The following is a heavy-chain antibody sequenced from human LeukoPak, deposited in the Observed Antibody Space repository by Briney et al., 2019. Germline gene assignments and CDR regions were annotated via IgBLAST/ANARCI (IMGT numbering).Heavy chain of an antibody. J-gene: IGHJ5*02. CDR3: ARDMAGGGWFDP. CDR2: IYYSGST. V-gene: IGHV4-39*07. Sequence: SETLSLTCTVSGGSISSSTYYWVWIRQPPGKGLEWIGSIYYSGSTNYNPSLKSRVTMSINTSKNQFSLKLSSVTAADTAVYYCARDMAGGGWFDPWGQGTLVTVSS. D-gene: IGHD3-10*01. CDR1: GGSISSSTYY.